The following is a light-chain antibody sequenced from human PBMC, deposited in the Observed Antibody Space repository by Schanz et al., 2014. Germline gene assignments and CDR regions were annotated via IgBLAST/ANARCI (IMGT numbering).Light chain of an antibody. J-gene: IGLJ3*02. V-gene: IGLV1-40*01. CDR3: QSYDSSLSAWV. CDR1: SSNIGSNT. Sequence: QSVLTQPPSASGTPGQRVTISCSGSSSNIGSNTVDWYQQVPGTAPKLLIYGNSNRPSGVPDRFSGSKSGTSPSLAITGLQAEDEADYYCQSYDSSLSAWVFGGGTQLTVL. CDR2: GNS.